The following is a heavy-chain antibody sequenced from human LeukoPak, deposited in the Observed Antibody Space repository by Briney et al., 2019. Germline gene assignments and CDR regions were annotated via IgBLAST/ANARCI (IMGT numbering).Heavy chain of an antibody. CDR2: LDWDDDK. V-gene: IGHV2-70*04. CDR1: GFSLRTSGMG. CDR3: AGGDSSGYYYNY. D-gene: IGHD3-22*01. Sequence: ESGPALVKPTQTLTLTCTFSGFSLRTSGMGASWIRQPPGKALEWLARLDWDDDKFYSTSLKTRLTISKDTSKNQVVLIMTNMDPVDTATYYCAGGDSSGYYYNYWGQGTLVTVSS. J-gene: IGHJ4*02.